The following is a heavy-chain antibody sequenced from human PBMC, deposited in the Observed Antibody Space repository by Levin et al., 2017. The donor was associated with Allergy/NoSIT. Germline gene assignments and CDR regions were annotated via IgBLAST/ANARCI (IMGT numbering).Heavy chain of an antibody. V-gene: IGHV4-31*03. CDR2: IYYSGST. CDR1: GGSISSGGYY. J-gene: IGHJ6*03. D-gene: IGHD6-13*01. Sequence: SCTVSGGSISSGGYYWSWIRQHPGKGLEWIGYIYYSGSTYYNPSLKSRVTISVDTSKNQFSLKLSSVTAADTAVYYCARGEKQQLVPPYYYYMDVWGKGTTVTVSS. CDR3: ARGEKQQLVPPYYYYMDV.